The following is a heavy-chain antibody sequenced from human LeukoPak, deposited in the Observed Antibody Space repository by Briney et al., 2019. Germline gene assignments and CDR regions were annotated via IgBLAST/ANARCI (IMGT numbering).Heavy chain of an antibody. J-gene: IGHJ4*02. V-gene: IGHV3-7*01. CDR1: GFTFSSYW. CDR3: ARVGPKWELLATPSFGY. CDR2: IKQDGSEK. D-gene: IGHD1-26*01. Sequence: GGSLRLSXAASGFTFSSYWMSWVRQAPGKGMEWVANIKQDGSEKYYVDSVKGRFTISRDNAKNSLYLQMNSLRAEDTAVYYCARVGPKWELLATPSFGYWGQGTLVTVSS.